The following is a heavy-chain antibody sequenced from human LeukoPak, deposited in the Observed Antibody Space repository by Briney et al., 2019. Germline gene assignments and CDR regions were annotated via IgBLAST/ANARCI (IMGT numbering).Heavy chain of an antibody. CDR1: GGTFSSYA. V-gene: IGHV1-69*06. D-gene: IGHD3-22*01. Sequence: SVKVSCKASGGTFSSYAISWVRQAPGQGLEWMGGIIPIFGTANYAQKFQGRVTITADKSTSTAYMELSSLRSEDTAVYYCARDLPYYYDSSGYLPIGYWGQGTLVTVSS. CDR2: IIPIFGTA. CDR3: ARDLPYYYDSSGYLPIGY. J-gene: IGHJ4*02.